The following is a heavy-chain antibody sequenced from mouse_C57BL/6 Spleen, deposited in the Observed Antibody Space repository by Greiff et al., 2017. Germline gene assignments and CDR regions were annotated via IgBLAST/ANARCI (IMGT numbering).Heavy chain of an antibody. D-gene: IGHD1-1*01. CDR3: ANNHITTVVSMDY. Sequence: VQLQQSGPELVKPGASVKISCKASGYTFTDYYMNWVKQSHGKSLEWIGDINPNNGGTSYNQKFKGKATLTVDKSSSTAYMELRSLTSEDSAVYYCANNHITTVVSMDYWGQGTSVTVSS. J-gene: IGHJ4*01. CDR1: GYTFTDYY. CDR2: INPNNGGT. V-gene: IGHV1-26*01.